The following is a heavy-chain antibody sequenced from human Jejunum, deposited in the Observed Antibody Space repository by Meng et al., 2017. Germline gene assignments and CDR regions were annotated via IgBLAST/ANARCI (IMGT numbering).Heavy chain of an antibody. D-gene: IGHD1-26*01. CDR2: AST. V-gene: IGHV4-61*08. Sequence: QVQLQASGPGLVRPSGTLSLICTVSGGSVSRAGYQWGWIRQPAGKGLEWIGYASTNYNPSLKSRVTISLDTSRNQFSLSLSSVTAADTAVYYCARDHMGSLDYWGQGILVTVSS. J-gene: IGHJ4*02. CDR1: GGSVSRAGYQ. CDR3: ARDHMGSLDY.